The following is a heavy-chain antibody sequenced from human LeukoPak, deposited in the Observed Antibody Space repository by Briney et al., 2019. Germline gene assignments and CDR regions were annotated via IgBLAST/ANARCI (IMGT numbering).Heavy chain of an antibody. J-gene: IGHJ4*02. V-gene: IGHV3-11*03. D-gene: IGHD2-15*01. CDR3: ARHPDGSLSLDY. CDR2: ISSSGSHT. CDR1: GFSFSDYY. Sequence: PGGSLRLSCVASGFSFSDYYMSWIRQAPGKGLEWVSYISSSGSHTNYADSVTGRFTISRNNAKKSLHLQMNSLRAEDTAVYYCARHPDGSLSLDYWGQATLVTVSS.